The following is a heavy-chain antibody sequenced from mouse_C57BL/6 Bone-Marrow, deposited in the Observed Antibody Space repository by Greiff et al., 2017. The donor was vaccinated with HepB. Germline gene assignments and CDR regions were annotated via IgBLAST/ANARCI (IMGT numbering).Heavy chain of an antibody. D-gene: IGHD1-1*01. J-gene: IGHJ1*03. CDR2: ISNGGGST. CDR3: AREYYYGSSYRYFDV. V-gene: IGHV5-12*01. Sequence: DVKLVESGGGLVQPGGSLKLSCAASGFTFSDYYMYWVRQTPEKRLEWVAYISNGGGSTYYPDTVKGRFTISRDNAKNTLYLQMSRLKSEDTAMYYCAREYYYGSSYRYFDVWGTGTTVTVSS. CDR1: GFTFSDYY.